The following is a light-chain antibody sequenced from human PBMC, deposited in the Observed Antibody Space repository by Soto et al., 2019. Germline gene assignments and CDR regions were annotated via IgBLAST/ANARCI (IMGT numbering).Light chain of an antibody. CDR2: DAS. CDR3: QQRSNRPPIT. J-gene: IGKJ5*01. CDR1: QSVSSY. Sequence: EIVLTQSPATLSLSPGERSTLSFMSSQSVSSYLAWYQQKPGQAPRLLIYDASNRATGIPARFSGSGSGTDFTLTISSLEPEDFVVYYCQQRSNRPPITFGQGTRLEIK. V-gene: IGKV3-11*01.